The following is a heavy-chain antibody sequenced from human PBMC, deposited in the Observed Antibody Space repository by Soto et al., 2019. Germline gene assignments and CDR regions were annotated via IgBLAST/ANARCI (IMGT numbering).Heavy chain of an antibody. J-gene: IGHJ6*02. CDR2: IIPIFGTA. D-gene: IGHD2-15*01. V-gene: IGHV1-69*13. CDR1: GGTFSSYA. CDR3: ARRMEAGPRENYTMDD. Sequence: PVKVSCKASGGTFSSYAISWVRQAPGQGLEGMGGIIPIFGTANYAQKFQGGVTITADESTSTAYMELSSLRSEDTAVYYCARRMEAGPRENYTMDDWGQGTTVTVSS.